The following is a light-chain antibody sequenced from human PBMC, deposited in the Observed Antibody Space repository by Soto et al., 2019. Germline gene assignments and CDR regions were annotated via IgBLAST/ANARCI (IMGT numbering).Light chain of an antibody. V-gene: IGLV2-14*01. Sequence: QSALTQPASVSGSPGQSITISCTGTSSDVGGYNYVSWYQQHPGKAPKLMIYDVSNRPSGVSNRFSGSKSGNTASLTISGHQAEDEADDYCSSYTSSSALRVFGGGTKVTVL. CDR2: DVS. CDR3: SSYTSSSALRV. CDR1: SSDVGGYNY. J-gene: IGLJ2*01.